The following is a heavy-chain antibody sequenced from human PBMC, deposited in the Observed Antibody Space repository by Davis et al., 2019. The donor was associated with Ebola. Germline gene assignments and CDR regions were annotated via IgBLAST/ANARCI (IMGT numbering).Heavy chain of an antibody. Sequence: AASVKVSCKASGGTFSSYAISWVRQAPGQGLEWMGRIIPVLGIANYAQNFQGRVTITADKSTSTVYMELSSLRSEDTAVYYCARAFEYCRSSSCYKPFHYWGQGTLVTVSS. CDR2: IIPVLGIA. CDR3: ARAFEYCRSSSCYKPFHY. J-gene: IGHJ4*02. D-gene: IGHD2-2*02. CDR1: GGTFSSYA. V-gene: IGHV1-69*04.